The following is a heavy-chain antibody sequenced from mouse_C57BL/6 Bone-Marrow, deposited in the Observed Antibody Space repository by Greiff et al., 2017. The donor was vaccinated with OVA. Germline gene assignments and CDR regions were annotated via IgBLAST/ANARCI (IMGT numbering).Heavy chain of an antibody. J-gene: IGHJ3*01. CDR1: GFNIKNNY. CDR3: ARSNSNYEFAY. V-gene: IGHV14-3*01. Sequence: EVQLQQSVAELVRPGASVKLSCTASGFNIKNNYMHWVKQRPEQGLEWIGRIDPANGNTKYAPKFQGKATITADTTSNTAYLQLSSLTSEDTAIYYCARSNSNYEFAYWGQGTLVTVSA. D-gene: IGHD2-5*01. CDR2: IDPANGNT.